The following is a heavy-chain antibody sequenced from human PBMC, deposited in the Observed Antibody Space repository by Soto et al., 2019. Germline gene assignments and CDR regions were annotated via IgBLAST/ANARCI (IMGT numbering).Heavy chain of an antibody. D-gene: IGHD6-13*01. CDR3: ATYGSRRNDY. V-gene: IGHV3-15*07. CDR2: IKSRGDGGTT. J-gene: IGHJ4*02. CDR1: GFTFNNVW. Sequence: TGGSLRLSCAASGFTFNNVWMNWVRQTPGKGLEWVGRIKSRGDGGTTEYSAPVKGRFSISREDSKNTLYLQMDSLTTEDTAVYYCATYGSRRNDYWGQGTLVTVSS.